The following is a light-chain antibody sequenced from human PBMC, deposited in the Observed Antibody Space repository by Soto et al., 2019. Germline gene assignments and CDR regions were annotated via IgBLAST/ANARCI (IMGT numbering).Light chain of an antibody. Sequence: EIQMTHSPSTLSASVVDRVTITCRASQSISNWLAWYQQKPGKAPKLLIFDASSLQSGVPSRFSGSGSGTDFTLTISSLQPEDFATYYCQQSYSTPPWTFGQGTKV. CDR1: QSISNW. CDR3: QQSYSTPPWT. CDR2: DAS. J-gene: IGKJ1*01. V-gene: IGKV1-39*01.